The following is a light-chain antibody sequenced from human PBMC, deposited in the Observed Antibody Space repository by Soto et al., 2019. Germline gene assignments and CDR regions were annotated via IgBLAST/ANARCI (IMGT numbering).Light chain of an antibody. CDR2: AAS. Sequence: DIQMTQSPSSVSASVGDRVTITCRASQGISSWLAWSQQKPGKAPRLLIYAASSLQSGVPSRFSGSGSGTDFTLTISSLQPEDFATYYCQQANSFLLTFGGGTKVEV. CDR3: QQANSFLLT. V-gene: IGKV1-12*01. J-gene: IGKJ4*01. CDR1: QGISSW.